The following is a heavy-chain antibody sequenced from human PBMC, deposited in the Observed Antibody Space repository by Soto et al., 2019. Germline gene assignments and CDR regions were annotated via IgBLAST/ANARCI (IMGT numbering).Heavy chain of an antibody. J-gene: IGHJ4*02. CDR2: IKQDGSER. CDR3: EREDTYGLYVDY. D-gene: IGHD5-18*01. CDR1: GFTFSSHW. Sequence: EVQLVESGGGLVQPGGSQRLSCAASGFTFSSHWMTWVRQAPGKGLEWVANIKQDGSERYYVDSVKGRFSISRDNAENSLYLKMTGLRAEDTAVYYCEREDTYGLYVDYWGQGTLVTVSS. V-gene: IGHV3-7*01.